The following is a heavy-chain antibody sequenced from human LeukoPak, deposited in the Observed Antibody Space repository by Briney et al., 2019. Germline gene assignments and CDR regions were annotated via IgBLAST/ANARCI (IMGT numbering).Heavy chain of an antibody. Sequence: SETLSLTCTVSGYSISSGYYWGWIRQTPEKGLEWIGCIYHSGSTYYNPSLKSRVTMSVDTSKNQFSLKLTSVSAADTAVYYCARGSGYSYGYPFDYWGQGTLVTVSS. CDR1: GYSISSGYY. CDR2: IYHSGST. D-gene: IGHD5-18*01. J-gene: IGHJ4*02. V-gene: IGHV4-38-2*02. CDR3: ARGSGYSYGYPFDY.